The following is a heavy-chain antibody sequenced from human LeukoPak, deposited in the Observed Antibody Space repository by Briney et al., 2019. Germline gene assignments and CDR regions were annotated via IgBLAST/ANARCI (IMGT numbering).Heavy chain of an antibody. CDR1: GYTFTDYY. J-gene: IGHJ3*02. Sequence: ASVKVSCKVSGYTFTDYYMHWVQQAPGKGLEWMGLVDPEDGETIYAEKFQGRATITADTSTDTAYMELSSLRSEDTAVYYCATFGATGTTQIDAFDIWGQGTMVTVSS. V-gene: IGHV1-69-2*01. CDR2: VDPEDGET. D-gene: IGHD1-7*01. CDR3: ATFGATGTTQIDAFDI.